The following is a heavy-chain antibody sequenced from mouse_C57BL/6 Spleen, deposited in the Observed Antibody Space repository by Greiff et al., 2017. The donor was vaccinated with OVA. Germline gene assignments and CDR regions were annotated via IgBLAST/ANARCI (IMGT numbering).Heavy chain of an antibody. CDR2: IYPGDGDT. Sequence: QVHVKQSGPELVKPGASVKISCKASGYAFSSSWMNWVKQRPGKGLEWIGRIYPGDGDTNYNGKFKGKATLTADKSSSTAYMQLSSLTSEDSAVYFCARITTVAYFDYWGQGTTLTVSS. CDR1: GYAFSSSW. CDR3: ARITTVAYFDY. J-gene: IGHJ2*01. V-gene: IGHV1-82*01. D-gene: IGHD1-1*01.